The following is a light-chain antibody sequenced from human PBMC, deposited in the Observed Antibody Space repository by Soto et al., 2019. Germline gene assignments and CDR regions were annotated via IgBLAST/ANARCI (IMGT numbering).Light chain of an antibody. CDR1: TSDISVYNY. CDR2: EVN. Sequence: QSVLTQPASVSGSPGQSITISCTGPTSDISVYNYVSWFQQYPGKAPKLMIYEVNNRPSGVSSRFSASKSGNTASLTISGLQAEDEADYYCSSWTSTNTWVFGGGTKVTVL. CDR3: SSWTSTNTWV. V-gene: IGLV2-14*01. J-gene: IGLJ3*02.